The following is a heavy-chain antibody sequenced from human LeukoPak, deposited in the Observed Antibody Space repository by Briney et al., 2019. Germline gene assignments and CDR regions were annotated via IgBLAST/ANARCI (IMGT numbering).Heavy chain of an antibody. Sequence: ASVKVSCKASGYTFTGYYMHWVRQAPGQGLEWMGWINPNSGGTNYAQKFQGRATMTRDTSISTAYMELSRLRSDDTAVYYCARAVATRAPQYFQHWGQGTLVTVSS. CDR1: GYTFTGYY. CDR3: ARAVATRAPQYFQH. D-gene: IGHD5-12*01. V-gene: IGHV1-2*02. CDR2: INPNSGGT. J-gene: IGHJ1*01.